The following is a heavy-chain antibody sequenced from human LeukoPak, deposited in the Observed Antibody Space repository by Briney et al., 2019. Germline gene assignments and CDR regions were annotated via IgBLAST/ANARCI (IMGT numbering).Heavy chain of an antibody. V-gene: IGHV3-23*01. CDR1: GFTFSSYA. D-gene: IGHD3-10*01. J-gene: IGHJ4*02. CDR2: ISGSGGST. Sequence: PGGSLRLSCAASGFTFSSYAMSWVRPAPGKGLGWVSAISGSGGSTYYADSVKGRFTISGDNSKNTLYLQMNSLRAEDTSVYYCASHYGSGKWFDYWGQGTLVTVSS. CDR3: ASHYGSGKWFDY.